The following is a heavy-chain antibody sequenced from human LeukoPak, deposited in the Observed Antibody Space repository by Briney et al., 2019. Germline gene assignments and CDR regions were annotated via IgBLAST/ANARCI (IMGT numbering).Heavy chain of an antibody. CDR2: ISGSSGTI. J-gene: IGHJ6*03. D-gene: IGHD3-16*01. CDR1: GFTFSTYS. V-gene: IGHV3-48*01. CDR3: ARRSEFGVLYYMDV. Sequence: GGSLRLSCAASGFTFSTYSMNWVCQARGEGVEWASYISGSSGTIYYADSVKGRFTISRDNAKNSLYLQMNSLRAEDTAVYYCARRSEFGVLYYMDVWGKGTTVTVSS.